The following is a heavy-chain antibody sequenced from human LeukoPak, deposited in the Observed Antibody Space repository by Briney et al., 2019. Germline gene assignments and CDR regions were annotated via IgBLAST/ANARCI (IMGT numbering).Heavy chain of an antibody. V-gene: IGHV4-34*01. J-gene: IGHJ4*02. D-gene: IGHD3-22*01. CDR1: GGSFSDYY. CDR2: INHSGST. Sequence: PSETLYLTCAVYGGSFSDYYWSWIRQPPGKGLEWIGEINHSGSTNYNPSLKSRVTISVDTSKNQFSLKLSSVTAADSAVYYCARFANLAPNYDSSGYFYFDYWGQGTLVTVSS. CDR3: ARFANLAPNYDSSGYFYFDY.